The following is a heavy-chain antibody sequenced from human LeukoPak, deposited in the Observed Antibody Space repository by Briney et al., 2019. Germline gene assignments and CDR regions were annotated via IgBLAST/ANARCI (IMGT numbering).Heavy chain of an antibody. CDR2: MYYSGST. D-gene: IGHD3-22*01. CDR1: DGSISIVDYY. CDR3: ARPYYYDSRIDP. V-gene: IGHV4-30-4*01. Sequence: SETLSLTCTVSDGSISIVDYYWSWIRQPPGKGLEWIAYMYYSGSTYYNPSLKSRVTMSADTSKNQLSLKLSSVTAADTAVYYCARPYYYDSRIDPWGQGILVTVSS. J-gene: IGHJ5*02.